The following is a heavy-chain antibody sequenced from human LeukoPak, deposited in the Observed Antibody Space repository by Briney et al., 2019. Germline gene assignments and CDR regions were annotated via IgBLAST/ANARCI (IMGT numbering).Heavy chain of an antibody. J-gene: IGHJ6*03. CDR2: IYTSGST. CDR3: ASQGYCSGGSCYSPPDYYYYYMDV. Sequence: PSETLSLTCTVSGGSISRGSYYWSWIRQPAGKGLEWIGRIYTSGSTNYNPSLKSRVTISVDTSKNQFSLKLSSVTAADTAVYYCASQGYCSGGSCYSPPDYYYYYMDVWGKGTTVTVSS. CDR1: GGSISRGSYY. V-gene: IGHV4-61*02. D-gene: IGHD2-15*01.